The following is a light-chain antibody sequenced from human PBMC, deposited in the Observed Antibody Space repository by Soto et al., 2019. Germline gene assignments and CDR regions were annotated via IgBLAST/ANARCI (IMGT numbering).Light chain of an antibody. V-gene: IGLV2-14*01. CDR3: SSYTRSSTHV. CDR2: DVR. J-gene: IGLJ1*01. CDR1: SSDVGGYNY. Sequence: QSVLTQPASVSASPGQSITISCTGTSSDVGGYNYVSWYQQHPGKAPKLMIYDVRNRPSGVSDRFSGSKSGNTASLTISGLQAEVVVDYYCSSYTRSSTHVFGTGTKVTVL.